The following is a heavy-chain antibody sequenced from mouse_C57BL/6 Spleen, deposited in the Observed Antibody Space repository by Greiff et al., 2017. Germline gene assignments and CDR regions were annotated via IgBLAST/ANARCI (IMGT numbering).Heavy chain of an antibody. CDR1: GFTFTDYY. Sequence: DVQLVESGGGLVQPGASLSLSCAASGFTFTDYYMSWVRQPPGQALEWLGFIRNKANGYTTEYSASVKGRFTISRDNSPSILYLQMNALRAEDSATYYCARSDYDGYWGQGTTLTVSS. V-gene: IGHV7-3*01. D-gene: IGHD2-4*01. CDR2: IRNKANGYTT. J-gene: IGHJ2*01. CDR3: ARSDYDGY.